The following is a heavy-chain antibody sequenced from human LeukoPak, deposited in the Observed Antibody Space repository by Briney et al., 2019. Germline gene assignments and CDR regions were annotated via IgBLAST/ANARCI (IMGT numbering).Heavy chain of an antibody. D-gene: IGHD3-22*01. Sequence: PSQTLSLTCTVSGGSISSGSYYCRWIRQPAGKGLEWIGRIYTSGSTNYNPSLKSRVTISVDTSKNQFSLKLSSVTAADTAVYYCARKYGTITMTHFDIWGQGTMVTVSS. V-gene: IGHV4-61*02. CDR1: GGSISSGSYY. CDR3: ARKYGTITMTHFDI. CDR2: IYTSGST. J-gene: IGHJ3*02.